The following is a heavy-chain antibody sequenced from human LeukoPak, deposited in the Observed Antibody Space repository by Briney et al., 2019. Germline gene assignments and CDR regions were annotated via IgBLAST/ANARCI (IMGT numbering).Heavy chain of an antibody. CDR2: IIPIFGTA. CDR3: ARSEGGYSHFDY. V-gene: IGHV1-69*05. CDR1: GGTFSSYA. Sequence: ASVKVSCKASGGTFSSYAISWVRQAPGQGLEWMRGIIPIFGTANYAQKFQGRVTITTDESTSTAYMELSSLRSEDTAVYYCARSEGGYSHFDYWGQGTLVTVSS. J-gene: IGHJ4*02. D-gene: IGHD5-18*01.